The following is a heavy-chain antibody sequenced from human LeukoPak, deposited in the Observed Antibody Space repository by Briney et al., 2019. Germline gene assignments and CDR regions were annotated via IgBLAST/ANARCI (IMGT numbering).Heavy chain of an antibody. CDR2: INYSGNT. V-gene: IGHV4-39*07. CDR3: ARDVEGYSSSSYPEYFDY. Sequence: SETLSLTCTVSGDSISSSGYYWGWIRQSPGKGLEWIGTINYSGNTYYNPSLKSRVTISVDTSKNQFSLKLSSVTAADTAVYYCARDVEGYSSSSYPEYFDYWGQGTLVTVSS. J-gene: IGHJ4*02. D-gene: IGHD6-13*01. CDR1: GDSISSSGYY.